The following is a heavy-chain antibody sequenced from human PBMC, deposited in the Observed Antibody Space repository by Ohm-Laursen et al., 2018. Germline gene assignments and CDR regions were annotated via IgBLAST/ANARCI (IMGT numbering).Heavy chain of an antibody. V-gene: IGHV3-23*01. Sequence: SLRLSCSASGFTFTNNAMSWVRQAPGKGLEWVSLISGSGVTTYFADSVKGRFTISRDNSKNTLYLQMRSLTAEDTAVYYCAKEGLGGYKVDSYYYGLDVWGQGTTVTVSS. D-gene: IGHD5-24*01. CDR2: ISGSGVTT. CDR3: AKEGLGGYKVDSYYYGLDV. J-gene: IGHJ6*02. CDR1: GFTFTNNA.